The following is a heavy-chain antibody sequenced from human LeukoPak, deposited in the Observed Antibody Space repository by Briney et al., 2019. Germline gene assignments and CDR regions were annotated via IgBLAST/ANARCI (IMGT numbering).Heavy chain of an antibody. D-gene: IGHD3-22*01. Sequence: PGGSLRLSCAASGFTFSSYAMSWVRQAPGKGLEWVSAISGSGGSTFYADSLKGRFTISRDNSKNTLYLQMNSLRAEDTAVYYCAKCYYDSSGYYFGAFDIWGQGTMVTVSS. CDR2: ISGSGGST. CDR1: GFTFSSYA. CDR3: AKCYYDSSGYYFGAFDI. J-gene: IGHJ3*02. V-gene: IGHV3-23*01.